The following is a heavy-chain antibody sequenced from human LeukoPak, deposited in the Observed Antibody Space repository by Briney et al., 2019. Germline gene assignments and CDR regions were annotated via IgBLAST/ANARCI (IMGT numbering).Heavy chain of an antibody. D-gene: IGHD3-16*01. Sequence: SETLSLTCTVSGGFIGSSNYYWGWIRQPPGKGLEWIGSIYYSGSTYYNPSLKSRVTISVDTSKNQFSLKLSSVTAADTAVYYCARGRGPSARYWYLDLWGRGTLVTVSS. CDR1: GGFIGSSNYY. CDR3: ARGRGPSARYWYLDL. V-gene: IGHV4-39*01. CDR2: IYYSGST. J-gene: IGHJ2*01.